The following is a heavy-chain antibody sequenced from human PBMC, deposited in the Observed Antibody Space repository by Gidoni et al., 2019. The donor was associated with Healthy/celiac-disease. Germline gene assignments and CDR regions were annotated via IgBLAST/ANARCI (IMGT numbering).Heavy chain of an antibody. J-gene: IGHJ3*02. V-gene: IGHV4-34*01. Sequence: QVQLQQWGAGLLKPSETLSLTCAVYGGSFSGYYWSWIRQPPGKGLEWIGEINHSGSTNYNPSLKSRVTISVDTSKNQFSLKLSSVTAADTAVYYCAREQHDYGDYHDAFDIWGQGTMVTVSS. D-gene: IGHD4-17*01. CDR1: GGSFSGYY. CDR3: AREQHDYGDYHDAFDI. CDR2: INHSGST.